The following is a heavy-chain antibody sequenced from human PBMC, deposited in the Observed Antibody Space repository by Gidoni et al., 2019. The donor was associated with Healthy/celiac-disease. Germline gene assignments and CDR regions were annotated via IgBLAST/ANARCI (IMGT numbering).Heavy chain of an antibody. CDR2: ISGSGGST. J-gene: IGHJ4*02. CDR1: GFTFRSSA. V-gene: IGHV3-23*01. Sequence: EVQLLESGGGWVQPVGSLRLHGAGSGFTFRSSAMSWVRQAPGEGLVWVSAISGSGGSTYYADSVKGRLTISRDNSKNTLYLQMNSLRAEDTAVYYCAKDFAYCGGDCYPIFDYWGQGTLVTVSS. D-gene: IGHD2-21*02. CDR3: AKDFAYCGGDCYPIFDY.